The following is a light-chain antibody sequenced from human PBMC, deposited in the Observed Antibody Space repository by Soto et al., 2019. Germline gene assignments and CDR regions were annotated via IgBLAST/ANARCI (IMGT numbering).Light chain of an antibody. J-gene: IGKJ1*01. V-gene: IGKV2-30*01. Sequence: DVVMTQSPLSLPVTLGQPASISCRSSQSLVYSDGNIYLNWFHQRQGQSPRRLIYMVSNRDSGVPDRFSCIGSGTDFARKSSRVEAEDVGVYYCWQGTHWLWTFGQGTRVDIQ. CDR2: MVS. CDR3: WQGTHWLWT. CDR1: QSLVYSDGNIY.